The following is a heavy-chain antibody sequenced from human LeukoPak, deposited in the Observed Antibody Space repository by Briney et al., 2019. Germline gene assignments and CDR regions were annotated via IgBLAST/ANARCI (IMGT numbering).Heavy chain of an antibody. CDR1: GFTFSSYG. V-gene: IGHV3-53*01. Sequence: TGGSLRLSCAASGFTFSSYGMHWVRQAPGKGLEWVSVIYSGGSTYYADSVKGRFTISRDNSKNTLYLQMNSLRAEDTAVYYCARESGIVGAPWAFDIWGQGTMVTVSS. CDR2: IYSGGST. D-gene: IGHD1-26*01. J-gene: IGHJ3*02. CDR3: ARESGIVGAPWAFDI.